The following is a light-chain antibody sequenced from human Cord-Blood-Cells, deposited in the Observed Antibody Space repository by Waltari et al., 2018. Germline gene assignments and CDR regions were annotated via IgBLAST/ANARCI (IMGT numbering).Light chain of an antibody. CDR2: GKN. CDR1: SLRSYY. J-gene: IGLJ3*02. Sequence: SSELTQDPAVSVALGQPVRITCQGDSLRSYYASWYQQKPGQAPVLVIYGKNNRPSGIPDRFSGSSSGNTASLTSTGAQAEEEADYYCNSRDSSGNSWVFGGGTKLTVL. CDR3: NSRDSSGNSWV. V-gene: IGLV3-19*01.